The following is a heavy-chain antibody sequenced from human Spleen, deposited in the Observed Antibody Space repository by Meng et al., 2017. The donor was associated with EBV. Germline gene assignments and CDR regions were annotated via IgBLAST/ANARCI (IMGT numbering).Heavy chain of an antibody. D-gene: IGHD3-10*01. J-gene: IGHJ4*02. Sequence: EPGPGLVKPSETLSLTGSVSVDSISNSDHYWNWIRRSPGKGLEWIASIYRSGSSYFDPSLKSRVSLSLDTSKNQFSLKLSSVSAADTALYYVARDPAYPRGLFDSWGQGILVTVSS. V-gene: IGHV4-39*07. CDR3: ARDPAYPRGLFDS. CDR2: IYRSGSS. CDR1: VDSISNSDHY.